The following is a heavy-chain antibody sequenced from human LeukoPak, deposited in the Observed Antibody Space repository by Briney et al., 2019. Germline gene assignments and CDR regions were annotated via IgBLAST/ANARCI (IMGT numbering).Heavy chain of an antibody. CDR1: GYTFTSYG. J-gene: IGHJ4*02. Sequence: GASVKVSCKASGYTFTSYGISWVRQAPGQGLEGMGWISAYNGNTNYAQKLQGRVTMTTDTSTSTAYMELRSLRSDDTAVYYCARVLIGMVRGVPTGYWGQGTLVTVSS. D-gene: IGHD3-10*01. CDR3: ARVLIGMVRGVPTGY. CDR2: ISAYNGNT. V-gene: IGHV1-18*01.